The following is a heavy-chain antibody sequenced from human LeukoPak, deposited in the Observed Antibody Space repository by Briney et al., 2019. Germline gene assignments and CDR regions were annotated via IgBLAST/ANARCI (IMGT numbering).Heavy chain of an antibody. CDR1: GYTFTGYY. J-gene: IGHJ4*02. Sequence: GASVKVSCNASGYTFTGYYMHWVRQAPGQGLEWMGWINPNSGGTNYAQKFQGRVTMTRDTSISTAYMELSRLRSDDTAVYYCARGDPRGDGYNFFFDYWGQGTLVTVSS. V-gene: IGHV1-2*02. CDR3: ARGDPRGDGYNFFFDY. D-gene: IGHD5-24*01. CDR2: INPNSGGT.